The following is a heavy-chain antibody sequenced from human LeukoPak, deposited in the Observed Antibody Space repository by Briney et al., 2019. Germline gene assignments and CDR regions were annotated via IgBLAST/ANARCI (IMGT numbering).Heavy chain of an antibody. CDR2: IYYSGST. D-gene: IGHD6-13*01. CDR1: GGSISSGDYY. Sequence: PSETLSLTCTVSGGSISSGDYYWRWIRQPPGKGLEWIGYIYYSGSTYYNPSLKSRVTISVDTSKNQFSLKLSSVTAADTDVYYCARVDSSSWRPMKFDYWGQGTLVTVSS. CDR3: ARVDSSSWRPMKFDY. J-gene: IGHJ4*02. V-gene: IGHV4-30-4*08.